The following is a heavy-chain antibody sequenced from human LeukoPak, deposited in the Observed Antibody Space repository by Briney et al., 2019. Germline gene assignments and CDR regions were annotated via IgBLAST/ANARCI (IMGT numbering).Heavy chain of an antibody. D-gene: IGHD1-26*01. V-gene: IGHV3-74*03. Sequence: PGGSLRLSCAASGLTFSRYWMHWVRQAPGKGLVWASRINSDGSDTTYADSVKGRFTISRDNAKNSLYLQMNSLRAEDTALYYCAKDKVDVGAFDIWGQGTMVTVSS. CDR2: INSDGSDT. CDR1: GLTFSRYW. J-gene: IGHJ3*02. CDR3: AKDKVDVGAFDI.